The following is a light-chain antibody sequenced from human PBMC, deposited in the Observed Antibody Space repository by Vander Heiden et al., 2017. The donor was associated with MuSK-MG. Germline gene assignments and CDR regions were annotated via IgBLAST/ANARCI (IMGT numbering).Light chain of an antibody. CDR3: QVWDGIIDHPV. J-gene: IGLJ2*01. CDR2: DDS. CDR1: NIGTKS. Sequence: SYVLTQPPSVSVAPGQTASIACVRDNIGTKSVHWYLQEAGQAPVLVVYDDSDRPSGIPERFSVSNSGNTATLTISRVEAGDEADYYCQVWDGIIDHPVFGGGTKLTVL. V-gene: IGLV3-21*02.